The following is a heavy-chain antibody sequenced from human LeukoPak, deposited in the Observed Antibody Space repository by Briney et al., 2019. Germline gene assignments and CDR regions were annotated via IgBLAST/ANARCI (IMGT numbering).Heavy chain of an antibody. V-gene: IGHV4-61*02. CDR3: ARVCSSTGCYTKGFVDY. D-gene: IGHD2-2*02. J-gene: IGHJ4*02. CDR2: IYTSGST. CDR1: GGSISSGSYY. Sequence: PSESLSLTCTVSGGSISSGSYYWSWIRQPAGKGLEWIGRIYTSGSTNYNPSLKSRVTISVDTSKNQFSLKLSSVTAADTAVYYCARVCSSTGCYTKGFVDYWGQGTLVTVSS.